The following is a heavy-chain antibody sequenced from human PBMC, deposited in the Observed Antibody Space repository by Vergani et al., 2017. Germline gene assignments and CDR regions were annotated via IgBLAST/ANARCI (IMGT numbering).Heavy chain of an antibody. D-gene: IGHD2-15*01. Sequence: QVQLVQSGAEVKKPGSSVKVSCKASGGTFSSYTISWVRQAPGQGLEWMGRIIPILGIANYAQKFQGRVTITADKSTSTAYMELSSLRSEDTAVYYCARDRYCSGGSCYSSWFNAWGQGTLVTVSS. CDR3: ARDRYCSGGSCYSSWFNA. J-gene: IGHJ5*02. CDR1: GGTFSSYT. V-gene: IGHV1-69*08. CDR2: IIPILGIA.